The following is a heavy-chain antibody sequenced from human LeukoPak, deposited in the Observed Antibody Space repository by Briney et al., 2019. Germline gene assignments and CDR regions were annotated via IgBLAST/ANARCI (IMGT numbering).Heavy chain of an antibody. CDR3: ARLKRRAPGY. CDR1: GFTFSSYA. CDR2: ISSSSSYI. V-gene: IGHV3-21*01. Sequence: GGSLRLSCAASGFTFSSYAMHWARQAPGKGLEWVSSISSSSSYIYYADSVKGRFTISRDNAKNSLYLQMNSLRAEDTAVYYCARLKRRAPGYWGQGTLVTVSS. J-gene: IGHJ4*02. D-gene: IGHD6-25*01.